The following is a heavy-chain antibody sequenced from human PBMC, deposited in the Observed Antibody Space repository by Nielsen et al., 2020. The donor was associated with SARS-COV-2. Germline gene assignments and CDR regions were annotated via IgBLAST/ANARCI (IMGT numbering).Heavy chain of an antibody. Sequence: SETLSLTCTVSGGSLNSYYWTWIRQSPGKGLEWLAYIYYSGFTSYNPSLKSRATIPVDLSKNQSSLKVTSVTAADTAVYYCVRGGNSYGLFFYMDVWSLGTTVTVSS. V-gene: IGHV4-59*01. CDR3: VRGGNSYGLFFYMDV. J-gene: IGHJ6*03. CDR1: GGSLNSYY. CDR2: IYYSGFT. D-gene: IGHD5-18*01.